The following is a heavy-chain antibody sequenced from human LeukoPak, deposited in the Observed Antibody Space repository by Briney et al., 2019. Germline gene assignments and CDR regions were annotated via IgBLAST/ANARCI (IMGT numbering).Heavy chain of an antibody. CDR2: IWYDGSNK. CDR1: GFTFSSYG. Sequence: GGSLRLSCAASGFTFSSYGMHWVRQAPGKGLDWVAVIWYDGSNKYYADSVKGRFTISRDNSKNTLYLQMNSLRAEDTAVYYCAKDRDGDSDYWGQGTLVTVSS. D-gene: IGHD4-17*01. J-gene: IGHJ4*02. V-gene: IGHV3-33*06. CDR3: AKDRDGDSDY.